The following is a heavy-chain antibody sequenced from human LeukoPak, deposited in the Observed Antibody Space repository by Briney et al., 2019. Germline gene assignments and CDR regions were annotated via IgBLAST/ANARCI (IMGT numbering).Heavy chain of an antibody. D-gene: IGHD3/OR15-3a*01. CDR1: GGSFSGYY. CDR3: ARHSPVDPFDY. J-gene: IGHJ4*02. V-gene: IGHV4-31*11. CDR2: IYYSGST. Sequence: PSETLSLTCAVYGGSFSGYYWSWIRQHPGKGLEWIGYIYYSGSTYYNPSLKSRVTISVDTSKNQFSLKLSSVTAADTAVYYCARHSPVDPFDYWGQGTLVTVSS.